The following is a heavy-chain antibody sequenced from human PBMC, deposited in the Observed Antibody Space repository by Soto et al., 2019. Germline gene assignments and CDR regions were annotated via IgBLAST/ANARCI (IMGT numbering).Heavy chain of an antibody. D-gene: IGHD3-3*01. Sequence: ASVKVSCKASGYTFTGYYMHWVRQAPGQGLEWMGWINPNSGGTNYAQKFQGWVTMTRDTSISTAYMELRRLRSDDTAVYYCARINYDFWSGYYPDPWGQGTLVTVSS. V-gene: IGHV1-2*04. CDR1: GYTFTGYY. CDR3: ARINYDFWSGYYPDP. CDR2: INPNSGGT. J-gene: IGHJ5*02.